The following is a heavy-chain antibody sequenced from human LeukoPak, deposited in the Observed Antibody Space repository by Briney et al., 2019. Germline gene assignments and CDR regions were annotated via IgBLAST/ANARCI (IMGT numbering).Heavy chain of an antibody. CDR2: ISSSSSYI. CDR3: ARSGGGYRYGYSSGHGMDV. Sequence: GGSLRLSCAASGFTFSSYSMNWVRQAPGKGLEWVSSISSSSSYIYYADSVKGRFTISRDNAKNSLYLQMNSLRAEDTAVYYCARSGGGYRYGYSSGHGMDVWGQGTTVTVSS. J-gene: IGHJ6*02. CDR1: GFTFSSYS. V-gene: IGHV3-21*01. D-gene: IGHD5-18*01.